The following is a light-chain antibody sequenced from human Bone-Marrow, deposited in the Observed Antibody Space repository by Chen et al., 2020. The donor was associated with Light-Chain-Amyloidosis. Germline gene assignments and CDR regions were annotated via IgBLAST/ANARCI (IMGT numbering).Light chain of an antibody. CDR3: SSYTITNTLV. CDR2: EVT. CDR1: SSDVGGDNH. Sequence: QSAPTQPASVSGSPGQSITIPRTGTSSDVGGDNHVSWYQQHPDKAPKLMIYEVTNRPSWVPDRFSGSKSDNTASLTISGLQTEDEADYFCSSYTITNTLVFGSGTRVTVL. V-gene: IGLV2-14*01. J-gene: IGLJ1*01.